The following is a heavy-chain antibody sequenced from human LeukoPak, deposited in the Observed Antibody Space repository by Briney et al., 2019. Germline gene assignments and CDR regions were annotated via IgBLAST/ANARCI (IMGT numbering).Heavy chain of an antibody. CDR3: ARDDQSVTIGRGQVNYYYYGMDV. J-gene: IGHJ6*02. CDR1: GFSFNAYW. V-gene: IGHV3-30*03. CDR2: MSYDESTK. D-gene: IGHD3-10*01. Sequence: GGSLRLSCAASGFSFNAYWMHWVRQAPGTGLEWVAVMSYDESTKYYADSVKGRFTISRDNPRNTLFLQMNSVRAEDTAVYYCARDDQSVTIGRGQVNYYYYGMDVWGQGTTVTVSS.